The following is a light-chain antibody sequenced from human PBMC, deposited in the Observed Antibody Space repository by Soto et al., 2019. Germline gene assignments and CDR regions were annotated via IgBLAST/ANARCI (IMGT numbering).Light chain of an antibody. Sequence: QSVLTQPPSASGTPRQRGTISCSGASSNIGSNAVNWYQQLPGTAPQLLIYTNNQRPSGVPDRFSGSKSGTSASLAITGLQSEDEADYHCAAWDDSLNALVFGGGTKLTVL. V-gene: IGLV1-44*01. J-gene: IGLJ3*02. CDR1: SSNIGSNA. CDR3: AAWDDSLNALV. CDR2: TNN.